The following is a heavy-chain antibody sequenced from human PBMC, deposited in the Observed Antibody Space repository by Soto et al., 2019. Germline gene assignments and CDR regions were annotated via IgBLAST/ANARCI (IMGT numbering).Heavy chain of an antibody. CDR2: IYYSRSD. J-gene: IGHJ4*02. D-gene: IGHD3-22*01. CDR1: GDSTNSADYY. V-gene: IGHV4-30-4*01. CDR3: ARVVQFYDSSGYSFYYFDY. Sequence: LSLTCTVSGDSTNSADYYWSWLRQPPGKGLEWIGYIYYSRSDYYNPSLGRRATITIDTSRNQFSLNLMSVTAADTAVYYCARVVQFYDSSGYSFYYFDYWGQGALVTVSS.